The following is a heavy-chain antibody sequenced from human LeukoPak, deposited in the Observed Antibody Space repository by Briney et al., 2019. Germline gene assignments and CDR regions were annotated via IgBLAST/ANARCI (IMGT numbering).Heavy chain of an antibody. J-gene: IGHJ4*02. CDR2: ISSSSSTI. CDR1: GFTFSSYA. D-gene: IGHD6-13*01. Sequence: GGSLRLSCAASGFTFSSYAMNWVRQAPGKGLEWVSYISSSSSTIYYADSVKGRFTISRDNAKNSLYLQMNSLRAEDTAVYYCARGPPIAAAGYFDYWGQGTLVTVSS. V-gene: IGHV3-48*01. CDR3: ARGPPIAAAGYFDY.